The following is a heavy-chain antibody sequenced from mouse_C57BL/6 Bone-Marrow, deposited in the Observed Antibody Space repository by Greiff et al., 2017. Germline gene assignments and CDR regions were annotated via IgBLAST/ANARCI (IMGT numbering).Heavy chain of an antibody. Sequence: EVQLQESGPELVKPGASVKISCKASGYSFTDYNMNWVKQSNGKSLEWIGVINPNYGTTSYNQKFKGKATLTVDQSSSTAYMQLNSLTSEDSAVYYFARETYYGSSYFAMDYWGQGTSVTVSS. V-gene: IGHV1-39*01. CDR2: INPNYGTT. D-gene: IGHD1-1*01. CDR1: GYSFTDYN. CDR3: ARETYYGSSYFAMDY. J-gene: IGHJ4*01.